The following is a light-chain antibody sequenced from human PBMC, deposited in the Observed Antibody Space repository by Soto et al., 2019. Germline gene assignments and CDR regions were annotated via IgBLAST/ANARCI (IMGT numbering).Light chain of an antibody. CDR3: SSYTSSTFYV. V-gene: IGLV2-14*01. J-gene: IGLJ1*01. CDR2: EVT. CDR1: SSDVGGYNY. Sequence: QSALTQPASVSLSPGQSITVSCTGTSSDVGGYNYVSLYQQHAGKAPKLMIYEVTNRPSGVSNRFSGSKSGNTASLTISGLQAEDEADYYCSSYTSSTFYVFGTGTKVTVL.